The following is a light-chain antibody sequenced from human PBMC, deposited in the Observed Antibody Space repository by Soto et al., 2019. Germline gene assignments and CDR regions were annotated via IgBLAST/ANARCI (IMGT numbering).Light chain of an antibody. CDR1: SSDVGSYSY. J-gene: IGLJ1*01. CDR2: EVS. CDR3: SSYTSSSTL. V-gene: IGLV2-14*01. Sequence: QSVLTQPASVSGSPGQSITISCTGTSSDVGSYSYVSWYQQRPGKAPKLMIYEVSDRPSGISSRFSGSKSGNTASLTISGLQTEDEADYYCSSYTSSSTLFGTGTKVTV.